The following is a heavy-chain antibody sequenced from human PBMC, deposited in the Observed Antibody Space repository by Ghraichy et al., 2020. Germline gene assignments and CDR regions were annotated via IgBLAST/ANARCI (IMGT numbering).Heavy chain of an antibody. Sequence: GGSLRLSCAASGFTFSSHWMSWVRQAPGKGLEWVANINRDGNDKYYMGSVRGRFTISGDNAKNSLYLQMNSLRAEDTAVYHCATNSAWNYGYWGQGTLVTVSS. CDR1: GFTFSSHW. V-gene: IGHV3-7*01. J-gene: IGHJ4*02. D-gene: IGHD1-7*01. CDR3: ATNSAWNYGY. CDR2: INRDGNDK.